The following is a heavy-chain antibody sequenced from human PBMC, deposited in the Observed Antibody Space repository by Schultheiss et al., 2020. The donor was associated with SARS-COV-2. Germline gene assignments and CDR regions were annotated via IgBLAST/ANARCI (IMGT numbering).Heavy chain of an antibody. CDR1: GGSFSGYY. CDR3: ASWAPSGSYGVGY. CDR2: IYYSGST. Sequence: SETLSLTCAVYGGSFSGYYWSWIRQPPGKGLEWIGYIYYSGSTYYNPSLKSRVTISVDTSKNQFSLKLSSVTAADTAVYYCASWAPSGSYGVGYWGQGTLVTVSS. V-gene: IGHV4-34*09. J-gene: IGHJ4*02. D-gene: IGHD1-26*01.